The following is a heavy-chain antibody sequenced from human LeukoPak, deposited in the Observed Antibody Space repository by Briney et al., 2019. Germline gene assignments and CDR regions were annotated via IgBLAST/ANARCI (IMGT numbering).Heavy chain of an antibody. Sequence: SVKVSCKASGGTFSSYAISWVRQAPGQGLEWMGGIIPIFGTANYAQKFQGRVTITADESTSTAYMELSSLRSEDTAVYYCARGGVELSFNWFDPWGQGTLVTVSS. J-gene: IGHJ5*02. D-gene: IGHD3-16*02. CDR2: IIPIFGTA. CDR3: ARGGVELSFNWFDP. CDR1: GGTFSSYA. V-gene: IGHV1-69*13.